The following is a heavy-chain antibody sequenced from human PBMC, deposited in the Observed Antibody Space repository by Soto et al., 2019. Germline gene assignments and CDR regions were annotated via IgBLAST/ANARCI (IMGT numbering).Heavy chain of an antibody. CDR1: GFTFDVYG. D-gene: IGHD3-10*01. Sequence: PGGSLRLSCTASGFTFDVYGMHWVRQAPGKGLEWVSLISFDGKNKFYTDSVKGRFTIYRDNSKNTLYLQMNSLRVEDTAVYYCAKDREYYYGSGSYSPFDHWGQGTLVTDSS. CDR3: AKDREYYYGSGSYSPFDH. V-gene: IGHV3-30*18. CDR2: ISFDGKNK. J-gene: IGHJ4*02.